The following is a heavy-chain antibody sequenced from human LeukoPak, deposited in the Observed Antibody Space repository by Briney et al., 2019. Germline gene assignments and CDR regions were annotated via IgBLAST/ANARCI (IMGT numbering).Heavy chain of an antibody. V-gene: IGHV3-53*01. Sequence: GGSLRLSCAASGFTVSGKYMSWVRQAPGKGLEWVSVIYSGDSGDSTYYVDSVKGRFTISRDNSKNTVYLQMNSLRVEDTAVYYCARYSGSYWDYYYGMDVWGQGTTVTVSS. CDR3: ARYSGSYWDYYYGMDV. CDR2: IYSGDSGDST. CDR1: GFTVSGKY. D-gene: IGHD1-26*01. J-gene: IGHJ6*02.